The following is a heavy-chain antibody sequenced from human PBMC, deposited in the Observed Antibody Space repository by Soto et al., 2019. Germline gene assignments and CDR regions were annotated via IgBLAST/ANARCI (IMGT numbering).Heavy chain of an antibody. D-gene: IGHD6-13*01. CDR3: AKGAVEYSSSWSTHYYYYYYMDV. J-gene: IGHJ6*03. CDR2: ISGSGGSA. CDR1: GFTFSSYA. Sequence: GGSLRLSCAASGFTFSSYAMSWVRQAPGKGLEWVSAISGSGGSAYYADSVKGRFTISRDNSKNTLYLQMNSLRAEDTAVYYCAKGAVEYSSSWSTHYYYYYYMDVWGKGTTVTVSS. V-gene: IGHV3-23*01.